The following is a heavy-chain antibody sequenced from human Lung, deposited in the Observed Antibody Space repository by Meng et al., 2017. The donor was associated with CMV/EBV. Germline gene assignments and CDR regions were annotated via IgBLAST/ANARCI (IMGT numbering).Heavy chain of an antibody. CDR3: APTYYYDSSGYYPFDY. Sequence: SXKISCAASGFTFSSYSMNWLRQAPGKGLEWVSSISSSSSYISYADSEKGRFIISRDNAKNSLYLQMNSLRAEDTAVCHCAPTYYYDSSGYYPFDYWGQGXLVTVSS. CDR2: ISSSSSYI. V-gene: IGHV3-21*01. CDR1: GFTFSSYS. J-gene: IGHJ4*02. D-gene: IGHD3-22*01.